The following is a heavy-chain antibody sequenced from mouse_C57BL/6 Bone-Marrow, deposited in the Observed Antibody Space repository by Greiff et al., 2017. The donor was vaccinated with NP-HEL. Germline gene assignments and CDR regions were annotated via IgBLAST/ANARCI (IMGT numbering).Heavy chain of an antibody. V-gene: IGHV14-4*01. CDR3: TKGAWFAY. Sequence: EVQLQQSGAELVRPGASVTLSCTASGFNIQDDYMHWVKQRPEQGLEWLGWIDPENGDTVYASKFQGKATITADTSSNTAYLQLSSLTSEDTAVYYCTKGAWFAYWGQGTLVTVSA. CDR2: IDPENGDT. J-gene: IGHJ3*01. CDR1: GFNIQDDY.